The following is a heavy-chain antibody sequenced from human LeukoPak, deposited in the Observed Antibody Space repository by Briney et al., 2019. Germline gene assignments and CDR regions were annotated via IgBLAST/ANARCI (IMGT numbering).Heavy chain of an antibody. CDR2: IYYSGST. Sequence: PSETLSLTCTVSGGSISSSSYYWGWIRQPPGKGLEWIGSIYYSGSTYYNPSLKSRVTISVDTSKNQFSLKLSSVTAADTAVYYCARSEIVATIGYYYYYGMDVWGQGTTVTVSS. CDR1: GGSISSSSYY. V-gene: IGHV4-39*07. CDR3: ARSEIVATIGYYYYYGMDV. J-gene: IGHJ6*02. D-gene: IGHD5-12*01.